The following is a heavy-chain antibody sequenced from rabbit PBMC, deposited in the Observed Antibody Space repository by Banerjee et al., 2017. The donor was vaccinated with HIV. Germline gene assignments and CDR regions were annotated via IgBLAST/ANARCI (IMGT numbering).Heavy chain of an antibody. CDR3: ARDLAGVIGWNFGL. D-gene: IGHD4-1*01. V-gene: IGHV1S45*01. CDR2: IYGGDSATT. Sequence: QEQLEESGGDLVKPGASLTLTCKASGFSLSSSYWICWVRQAPGKGLELIGCIYGGDSATTWYASWVNGRFTTSKTSSTTVTLQMTSLTAADTATYFCARDLAGVIGWNFGLWGQGTLVTVS. J-gene: IGHJ4*01. CDR1: GFSLSSSYW.